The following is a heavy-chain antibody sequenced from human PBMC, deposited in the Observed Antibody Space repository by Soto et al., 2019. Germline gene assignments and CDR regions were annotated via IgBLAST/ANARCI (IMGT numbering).Heavy chain of an antibody. J-gene: IGHJ5*02. CDR3: ATDTYYDSNNWFDP. CDR2: INHSGST. V-gene: IGHV4-34*01. Sequence: SETLSLTCAVYGGSFSGYYWSWIRQPPGKGLEWIGEINHSGSTNYNPSLKSRVTISVDTSKNQFSLKLSSVTAADTAVYYCATDTYYDSNNWFDPWGQGTLVTVSS. D-gene: IGHD3-22*01. CDR1: GGSFSGYY.